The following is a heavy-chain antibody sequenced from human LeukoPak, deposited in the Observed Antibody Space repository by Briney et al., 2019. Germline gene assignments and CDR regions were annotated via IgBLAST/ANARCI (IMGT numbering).Heavy chain of an antibody. CDR3: ASHYDSSGYYYGFDY. V-gene: IGHV4-59*01. CDR2: IYYSGST. J-gene: IGHJ4*02. Sequence: SETLSLTCAVYGGSFSGYYWSWIRQPPGKGLEWIGYIYYSGSTNYNPSLKSRVTISVDTSKNQFSLKLSSVTAADTAVYYCASHYDSSGYYYGFDYWGQGTLVTVSS. D-gene: IGHD3-22*01. CDR1: GGSFSGYY.